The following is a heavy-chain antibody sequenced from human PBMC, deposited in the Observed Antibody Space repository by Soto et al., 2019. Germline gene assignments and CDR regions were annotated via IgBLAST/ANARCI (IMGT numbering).Heavy chain of an antibody. CDR3: AKDRVIQLLPIWPDP. V-gene: IGHV3-30*18. D-gene: IGHD2-2*01. Sequence: GGSLRLSCAASGFSFNRYGMHWVRQAPGKGLEWVAYVSSDGSNQYYADSVKGRFTISRDNSKSTLFLQLDSLRVDDTAVYYCAKDRVIQLLPIWPDPWGQGTLVTVSS. CDR2: VSSDGSNQ. CDR1: GFSFNRYG. J-gene: IGHJ5*02.